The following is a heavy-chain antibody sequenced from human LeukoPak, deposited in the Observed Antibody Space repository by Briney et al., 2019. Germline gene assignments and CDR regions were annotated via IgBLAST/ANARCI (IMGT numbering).Heavy chain of an antibody. CDR1: GFTFSYYY. V-gene: IGHV3-11*01. J-gene: IGHJ4*02. CDR3: AREERSHVGY. CDR2: MSSSGSTI. Sequence: PGWALRLSFAASGFTFSYYYMSWIRPAPGKGVEWVSYMSSSGSTIYYADSVKGRFTISRDNAKNSLYLQMNSLRAEDTAVYYCAREERSHVGYWGQGTLVTVSS.